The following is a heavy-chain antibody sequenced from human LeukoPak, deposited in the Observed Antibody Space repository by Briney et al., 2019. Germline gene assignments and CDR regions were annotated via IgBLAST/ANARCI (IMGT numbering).Heavy chain of an antibody. V-gene: IGHV1-2*02. D-gene: IGHD3-3*01. J-gene: IGHJ4*02. CDR3: ATAGRDFWSGYLYYFDY. CDR2: INPNRGGT. Sequence: ASVKVSCKASGYTFTGYYMHWVRQAPGQGLEWMGWINPNRGGTNYAQKFQGRVTMTRDTSISTAYMELSSLRSEDTAVYYCATAGRDFWSGYLYYFDYWGQGTLVTVSS. CDR1: GYTFTGYY.